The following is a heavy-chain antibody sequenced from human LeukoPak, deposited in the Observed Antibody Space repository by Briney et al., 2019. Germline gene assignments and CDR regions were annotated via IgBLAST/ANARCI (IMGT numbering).Heavy chain of an antibody. D-gene: IGHD2-15*01. V-gene: IGHV4-59*08. J-gene: IGHJ5*02. CDR3: ARLIPPERVVAQGGWFDP. Sequence: SETLSLTCAVYGGSFSGYYWSWIRQPPGKGLEWIGYIYYSGSTNYNPSLKSRVTISVDTSKNQFSLKLSSVTAADTAVYYCARLIPPERVVAQGGWFDPWGQGTLVTVSS. CDR2: IYYSGST. CDR1: GGSFSGYY.